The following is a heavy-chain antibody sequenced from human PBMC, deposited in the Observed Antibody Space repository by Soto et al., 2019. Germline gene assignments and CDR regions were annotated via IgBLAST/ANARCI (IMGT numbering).Heavy chain of an antibody. V-gene: IGHV3-9*01. Sequence: GGSLRLSCAASGFTFGDYAMQWVRQAPGKGLEWVSTISWNSGSIDYADSVKGRFTISRDNAKNSLYLQMNSLRAEDTALYYCAKSHTTSGWYVTTDYWGQGTRVTVSS. CDR1: GFTFGDYA. CDR2: ISWNSGSI. D-gene: IGHD6-19*01. J-gene: IGHJ4*02. CDR3: AKSHTTSGWYVTTDY.